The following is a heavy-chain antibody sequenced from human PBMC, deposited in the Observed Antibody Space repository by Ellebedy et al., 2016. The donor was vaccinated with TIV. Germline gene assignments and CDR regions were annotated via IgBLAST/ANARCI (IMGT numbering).Heavy chain of an antibody. J-gene: IGHJ5*02. CDR1: GFTFSSYS. Sequence: GGSLRLSXAASGFTFSSYSMAWVRQAPGRGLEWVASISDSSLHIYYGDSMKGRFTISRDYAKNSLYLQMNSLRAEDSAVYYCATDLSWFGEAINWFDPWGQGTLVTVSS. V-gene: IGHV3-21*01. CDR2: ISDSSLHI. CDR3: ATDLSWFGEAINWFDP. D-gene: IGHD3-10*01.